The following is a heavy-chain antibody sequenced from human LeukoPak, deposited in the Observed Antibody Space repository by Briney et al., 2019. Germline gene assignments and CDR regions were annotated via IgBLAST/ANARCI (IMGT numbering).Heavy chain of an antibody. V-gene: IGHV1-18*01. J-gene: IGHJ4*02. D-gene: IGHD6-13*01. CDR1: GYTFASYG. CDR2: ISAYNGNT. Sequence: ASVKVSCKASGYTFASYGISWVRQAPGQGLEWMGWISAYNGNTNYAQKLQGRVIMTTDTSTSTAYMELRSLRSDDTAVYYCARGRTTIAAAPEGLDYWGQGTLVTVSS. CDR3: ARGRTTIAAAPEGLDY.